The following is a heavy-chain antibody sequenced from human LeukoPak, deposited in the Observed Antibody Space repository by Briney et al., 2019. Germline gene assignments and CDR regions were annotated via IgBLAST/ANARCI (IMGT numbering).Heavy chain of an antibody. V-gene: IGHV1-2*02. CDR3: ARGGREVCSGGSCYSDYYFDY. CDR2: IIPNSGGT. J-gene: IGHJ4*02. Sequence: ASVKVSCKASGYTFTDFNMHWVRQAPGQGLEWMGWIIPNSGGTKYAQKFQGRVTMTRDTSISTVYMELSRLTSDDTAVYYCARGGREVCSGGSCYSDYYFDYWGQGTLVTVSS. CDR1: GYTFTDFN. D-gene: IGHD2-15*01.